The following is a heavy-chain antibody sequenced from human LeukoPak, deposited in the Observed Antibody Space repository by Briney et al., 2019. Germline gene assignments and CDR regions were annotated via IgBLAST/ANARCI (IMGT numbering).Heavy chain of an antibody. V-gene: IGHV1-69*04. Sequence: SVKVSCKASGGTFSSYAISWVRQAPGQGLEWMGRIIPILGITNYAQKFQGRVTITADKPTSTAYMELSSLRSEDTAVYYCASPDYYDGSGYFDSFDYWGQGTLVTVSS. CDR3: ASPDYYDGSGYFDSFDY. CDR1: GGTFSSYA. D-gene: IGHD3-22*01. CDR2: IIPILGIT. J-gene: IGHJ4*02.